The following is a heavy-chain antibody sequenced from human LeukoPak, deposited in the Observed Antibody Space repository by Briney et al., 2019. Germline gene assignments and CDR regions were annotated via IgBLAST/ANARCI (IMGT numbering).Heavy chain of an antibody. CDR1: GDSINSGTYY. Sequence: SETLSLTCTVSGDSINSGTYYWNWIRQPAGKGLEWIGEINHSGSTNYNPSLKSRVTISVDTSKNQFSLKLSSVTAADTAVYYCARVTLYYDSSGYYTDYWGQGTLVTVSS. CDR3: ARVTLYYDSSGYYTDY. J-gene: IGHJ4*02. V-gene: IGHV4-61*10. D-gene: IGHD3-22*01. CDR2: INHSGST.